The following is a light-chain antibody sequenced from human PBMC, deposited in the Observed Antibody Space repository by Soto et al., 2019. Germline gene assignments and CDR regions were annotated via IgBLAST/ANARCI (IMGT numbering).Light chain of an antibody. V-gene: IGKV3-15*01. CDR3: QQYGSSPPYT. CDR2: GVS. Sequence: EIVMTQSPATLSVSPGERATLSCRASQSVSSKLAWFQQKPGQAPSRLIYGVSTRATGVPVRFSGSGSGTEFTLTINSLQSEDFSVDYCQQYGSSPPYTFGQGTKLEIK. J-gene: IGKJ2*01. CDR1: QSVSSK.